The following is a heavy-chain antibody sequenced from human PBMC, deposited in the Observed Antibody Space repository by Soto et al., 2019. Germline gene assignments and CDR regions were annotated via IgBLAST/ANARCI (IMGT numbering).Heavy chain of an antibody. CDR3: ARGGYYELWSGSG. CDR1: GFTFSSYA. CDR2: ISYDGSNK. D-gene: IGHD3-3*01. V-gene: IGHV3-30-3*01. J-gene: IGHJ4*02. Sequence: QVQLVESGGGVVQPGRSLRLSCAASGFTFSSYAIHWVRPAPGKGLEWVAVISYDGSNKYYADSVKGRFTISRDNSKNTLYLQMNSLRAEDTAVYYCARGGYYELWSGSGWGQGTLVTVSS.